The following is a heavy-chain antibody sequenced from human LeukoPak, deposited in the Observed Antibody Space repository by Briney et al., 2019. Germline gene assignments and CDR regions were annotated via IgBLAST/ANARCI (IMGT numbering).Heavy chain of an antibody. D-gene: IGHD2-8*02. CDR3: TRVQAGRSGLMDV. CDR2: VEPDGTTT. Sequence: PGGSLRLSCAASGFTLSNYWMHWVRQAPGEGLVWVSRVEPDGTTTNYADSVTGRFTTSRDNAKNTLYLQMNSLRAEDTALYYCTRVQAGRSGLMDVWGRGTTVTVSS. CDR1: GFTLSNYW. V-gene: IGHV3-74*01. J-gene: IGHJ6*02.